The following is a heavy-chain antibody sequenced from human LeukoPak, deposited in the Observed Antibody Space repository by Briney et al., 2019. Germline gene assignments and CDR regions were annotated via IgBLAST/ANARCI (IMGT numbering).Heavy chain of an antibody. Sequence: SETLSLTCAVYGGSFSGYYWSWIRQPPGKGLEWIGEINHSGSTNYNPSLKSRVTISVDSSKNHFTLKLTSVTAADTAVYYCARQPMVRGIFGSNWFDPWGQGTLVTVSS. J-gene: IGHJ5*02. D-gene: IGHD3-10*01. CDR3: ARQPMVRGIFGSNWFDP. CDR2: INHSGST. CDR1: GGSFSGYY. V-gene: IGHV4-34*01.